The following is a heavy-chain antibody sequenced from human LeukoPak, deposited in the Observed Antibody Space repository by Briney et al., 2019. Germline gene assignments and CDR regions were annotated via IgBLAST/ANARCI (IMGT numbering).Heavy chain of an antibody. V-gene: IGHV1-18*01. CDR2: ISAYNVNT. Sequence: SCAASGYTPSTLGISWVRQAPGHGREWMGWISAYNVNTTPAQKLPCRVNMTTDTSTRTAYMELRSLRSDDTAAYYCARENDIAVGGGLDYWGQGTLVTVSS. D-gene: IGHD6-19*01. CDR3: ARENDIAVGGGLDY. CDR1: GYTPSTLG. J-gene: IGHJ4*02.